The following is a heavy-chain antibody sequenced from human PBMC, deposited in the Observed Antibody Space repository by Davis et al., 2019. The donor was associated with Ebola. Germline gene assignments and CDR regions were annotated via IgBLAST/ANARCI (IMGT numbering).Heavy chain of an antibody. CDR1: GGSISSYY. Sequence: SETLSLTCTVSGGSISSYYWSWIRQPPGKGLEWIGEINHSGSTNYNPSLKSRVTISVDTSKNQFSLKLSSVTAADTAVYYCARGGRWLTWGTWGQGTLVTVSS. CDR3: ARGGRWLTWGT. CDR2: INHSGST. D-gene: IGHD5-24*01. J-gene: IGHJ5*02. V-gene: IGHV4-34*01.